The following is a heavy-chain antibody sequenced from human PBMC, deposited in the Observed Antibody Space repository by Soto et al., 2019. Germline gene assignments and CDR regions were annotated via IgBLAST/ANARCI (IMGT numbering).Heavy chain of an antibody. CDR1: GFTVSSNY. CDR3: ARHGYSYGGGYFDY. J-gene: IGHJ4*02. V-gene: IGHV3-66*04. CDR2: IYSGGSA. Sequence: EVQLVESGGGLVQPGGSLRLSCAASGFTVSSNYMSWVRQAPGKGLEWVSVIYSGGSAYYADSVKGRFTISRDNSKNALYLQMSSPRAEDTAVYYCARHGYSYGGGYFDYWGQGTLVTVSS. D-gene: IGHD5-18*01.